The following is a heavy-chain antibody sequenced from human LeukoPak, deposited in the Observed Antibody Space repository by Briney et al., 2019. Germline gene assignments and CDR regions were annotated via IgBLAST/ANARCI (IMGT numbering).Heavy chain of an antibody. D-gene: IGHD4-17*01. CDR1: GDTFTSYD. J-gene: IGHJ6*02. CDR3: ARVPPILLTTVTTAYGMDV. V-gene: IGHV1-8*01. CDR2: MNPNSGNT. Sequence: GAAVTVSCKASGDTFTSYDINWVRQATGEGLEWMGWMNPNSGNTGYAQKFQGRVTMTRNTSISTAYMELSSLRSEDTAVYYCARVPPILLTTVTTAYGMDVWGQGTTVTVSS.